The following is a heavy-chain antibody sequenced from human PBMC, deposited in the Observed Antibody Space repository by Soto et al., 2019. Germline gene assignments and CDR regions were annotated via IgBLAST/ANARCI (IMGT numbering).Heavy chain of an antibody. V-gene: IGHV2-5*02. Sequence: QITLKESGPTLVKPTQTLTLTCTFSGFSLSTSGVGVGWIRQPPGKALEWLALIYWDDDKRYSPSPKSRLTITTDTARNQVFLTMTNMDPVDTATYYCAHALDYDILTGYPGGNGCAPWGQGTLVTVSS. CDR1: GFSLSTSGVG. CDR3: AHALDYDILTGYPGGNGCAP. CDR2: IYWDDDK. J-gene: IGHJ5*02. D-gene: IGHD3-9*01.